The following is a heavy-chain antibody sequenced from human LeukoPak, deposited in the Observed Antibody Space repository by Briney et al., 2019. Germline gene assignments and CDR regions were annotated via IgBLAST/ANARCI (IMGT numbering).Heavy chain of an antibody. Sequence: PGGSLRLSCAASGFTFSSYWMSWVRQAPGKGLEWVANIKQDGSEKYYVDSVKGRFTISRDNAKNSLYLQMNSLRAEDTAVYYCARDPGLRYFDWTMSGYFDYWGREPWSPSPQ. V-gene: IGHV3-7*03. J-gene: IGHJ4*02. D-gene: IGHD3-9*01. CDR2: IKQDGSEK. CDR1: GFTFSSYW. CDR3: ARDPGLRYFDWTMSGYFDY.